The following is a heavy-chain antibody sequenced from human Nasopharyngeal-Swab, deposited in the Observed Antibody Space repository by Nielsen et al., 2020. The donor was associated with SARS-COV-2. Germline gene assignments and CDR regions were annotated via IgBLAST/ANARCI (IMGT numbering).Heavy chain of an antibody. J-gene: IGHJ3*02. Sequence: SETLSLTCTVSGGSTSSGSYYWSWIRQPAGKGLEWIGRFYTTGSTDYNPSLKSRVTISVDTSKNQFSLKLSSVTAADTAVYYCARSYCSSTRCANAFAIWGQGIMVTVSS. CDR3: ARSYCSSTRCANAFAI. D-gene: IGHD2-2*01. CDR2: FYTTGST. CDR1: GGSTSSGSYY. V-gene: IGHV4-61*02.